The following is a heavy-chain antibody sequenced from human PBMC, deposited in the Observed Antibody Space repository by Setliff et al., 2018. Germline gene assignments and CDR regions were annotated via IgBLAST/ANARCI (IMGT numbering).Heavy chain of an antibody. J-gene: IGHJ6*02. CDR2: IIPMFGTA. Sequence: SVKVSCKASGGTFSSYAISWVRQAPGQGLEWMGGIIPMFGTANYAQKFQGRVTMTRDTSTSTVYMELSSLRSEDTALYYCARVRSYGSGNYYYYYYDMDVWGQGTTVTVSS. CDR1: GGTFSSYA. D-gene: IGHD3-10*01. V-gene: IGHV1-69*05. CDR3: ARVRSYGSGNYYYYYYDMDV.